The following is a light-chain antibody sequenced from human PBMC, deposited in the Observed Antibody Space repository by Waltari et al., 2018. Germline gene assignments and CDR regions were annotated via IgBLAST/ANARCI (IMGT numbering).Light chain of an antibody. V-gene: IGLV1-51*02. J-gene: IGLJ7*01. CDR2: EDN. CDR3: GTWDSSLSGAV. CDR1: SSNIGNNY. Sequence: QSVLPHPPSVSAAPGQRVTIFCPGGSSNIGNNYVPWYRQLPGTAPKLLIYEDNERPSGIPDRFSGSKSGTSATLDITGLQAGDEADYYCGTWDSSLSGAVFGGGTHLTVL.